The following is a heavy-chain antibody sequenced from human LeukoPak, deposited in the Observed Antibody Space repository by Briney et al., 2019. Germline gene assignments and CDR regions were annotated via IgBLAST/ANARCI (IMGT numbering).Heavy chain of an antibody. V-gene: IGHV3-7*01. CDR2: IKQDGSEK. Sequence: PGGSLRLSCAASGFTFSSYWMTWVRQAPGKGLEWVANIKQDGSEKYYVDSVKGRFTISRDNAKNSLYLQMNSLRAEDTAVYYCARRVAVLRFLEWLLFFDYWGQGTLVTVSS. D-gene: IGHD3-3*01. CDR3: ARRVAVLRFLEWLLFFDY. J-gene: IGHJ4*02. CDR1: GFTFSSYW.